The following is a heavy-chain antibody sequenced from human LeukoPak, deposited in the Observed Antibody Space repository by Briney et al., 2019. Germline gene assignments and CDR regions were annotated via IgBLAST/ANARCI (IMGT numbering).Heavy chain of an antibody. CDR3: ARVGETYYYDSSGSIDY. D-gene: IGHD3-22*01. J-gene: IGHJ4*02. Sequence: SQTLSLTCTVSGGSISSGDYYWSWIRQPPGKGLEWIGYIYYSGSTYYNPSLKSRVTISVDTSKNQFSLKLSSVTAADTAVYYCARVGETYYYDSSGSIDYWGQGTLVTVSS. V-gene: IGHV4-30-4*01. CDR2: IYYSGST. CDR1: GGSISSGDYY.